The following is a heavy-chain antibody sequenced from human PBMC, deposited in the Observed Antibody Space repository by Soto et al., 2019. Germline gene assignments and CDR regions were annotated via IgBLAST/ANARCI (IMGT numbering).Heavy chain of an antibody. V-gene: IGHV4-4*02. CDR3: VSNDYGRYFYMDV. D-gene: IGHD4-17*01. CDR2: IYHSGST. Sequence: SETLSLTCAVSSGSISSTNWWSWVRQPPGKGLEWIGEIYHSGSTNYNPSLKSRVTISVDKSENQFSLKLSSVTAADTAVYYCVSNDYGRYFYMDVWGKGTTVTV. J-gene: IGHJ6*03. CDR1: SGSISSTNW.